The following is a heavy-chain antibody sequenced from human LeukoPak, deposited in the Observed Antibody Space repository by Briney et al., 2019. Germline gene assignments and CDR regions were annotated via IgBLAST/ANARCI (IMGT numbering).Heavy chain of an antibody. CDR2: ISAYNGNT. Sequence: ASVKVSCKASGYTFTSYGISWVRQAPGQGLEWMGWISAYNGNTNYAQKLQGRVTMTTDTSTSTAYMELRSLRSDDTAVYYCAREGTMVRGVIVALDYWGQGTLVTVSS. J-gene: IGHJ4*02. V-gene: IGHV1-18*01. CDR3: AREGTMVRGVIVALDY. D-gene: IGHD3-10*01. CDR1: GYTFTSYG.